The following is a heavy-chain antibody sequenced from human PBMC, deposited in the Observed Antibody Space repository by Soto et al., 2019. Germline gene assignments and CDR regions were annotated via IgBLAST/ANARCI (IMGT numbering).Heavy chain of an antibody. CDR2: IIPNRGVT. J-gene: IGHJ5*02. V-gene: IGHV1-2*02. CDR1: GYTFTDYY. D-gene: IGHD1-1*01. CDR3: SRVARTGHVFWFDP. Sequence: VASVKVSCKASGYTFTDYYMYWVRQAPGQGLEWMGRIIPNRGVTNYAQKFQGRDTMTTDKSISTAYMELSRLRYEDTAVYYCSRVARTGHVFWFDPWGQGTLVTVSS.